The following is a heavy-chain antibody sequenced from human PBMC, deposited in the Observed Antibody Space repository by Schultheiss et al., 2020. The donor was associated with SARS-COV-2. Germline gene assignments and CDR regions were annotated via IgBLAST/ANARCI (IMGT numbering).Heavy chain of an antibody. Sequence: SETLSLTCAVSGGSISSGGYSWSWIRQPPGKGLEWIGYIYYSGSTYYNPSLKSRVTISVDTSKNQFSLKLSSVTAADTAVYYCARHGYSSGWLKDTTFDYWGQGTLVTVSS. CDR1: GGSISSGGYS. D-gene: IGHD6-19*01. J-gene: IGHJ4*02. V-gene: IGHV4-31*11. CDR3: ARHGYSSGWLKDTTFDY. CDR2: IYYSGST.